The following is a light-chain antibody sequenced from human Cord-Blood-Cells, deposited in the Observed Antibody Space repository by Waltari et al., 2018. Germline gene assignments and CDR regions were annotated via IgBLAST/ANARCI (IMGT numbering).Light chain of an antibody. CDR1: SSDVGGYKY. CDR3: SSYTSSSIWV. CDR2: DVS. Sequence: QSALTQPASVSGSPGQSITISCTGTSSDVGGYKYVSWYQQHPGKAPKLMIYDVSNRPSGVSNRFSCSKSGNTASLTISGLQAEDEADYYCSSYTSSSIWVFGGGTKLTVL. J-gene: IGLJ3*02. V-gene: IGLV2-14*01.